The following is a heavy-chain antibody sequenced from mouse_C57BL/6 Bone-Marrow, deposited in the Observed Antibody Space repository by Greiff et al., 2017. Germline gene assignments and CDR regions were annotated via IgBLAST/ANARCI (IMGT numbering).Heavy chain of an antibody. Sequence: EVKLVESGGGLVKPGGSLKLSCAASGFTFSSYAMSWVRQTPEKRLEWVATISDGGSYTYYPDNVKGRFTISRDNAKNNLYLQMSHLKSEDTAMYYCAREDYEYPYWYFDVWGTGTTVTVSS. J-gene: IGHJ1*03. D-gene: IGHD2-4*01. CDR2: ISDGGSYT. V-gene: IGHV5-4*01. CDR3: AREDYEYPYWYFDV. CDR1: GFTFSSYA.